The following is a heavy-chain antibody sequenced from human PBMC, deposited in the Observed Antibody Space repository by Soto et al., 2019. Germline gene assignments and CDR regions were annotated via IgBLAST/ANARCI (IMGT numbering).Heavy chain of an antibody. Sequence: XXTLSLPFAVYGGSFSGYYWRWILQPPGKGLEWIGEINHSGSTNYNPSVKGRVTISVDTSKNQFSLKLSYATAADTAVYYCARGSSSFTPFGYWGHGTLVTVSS. CDR2: INHSGST. CDR1: GGSFSGYY. CDR3: ARGSSSFTPFGY. D-gene: IGHD6-13*01. V-gene: IGHV4-34*01. J-gene: IGHJ4*01.